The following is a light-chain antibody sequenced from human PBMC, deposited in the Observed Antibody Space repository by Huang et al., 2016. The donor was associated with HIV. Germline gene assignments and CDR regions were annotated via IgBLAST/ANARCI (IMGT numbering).Light chain of an antibody. V-gene: IGKV1-33*01. CDR3: QQYDNLPFT. J-gene: IGKJ3*01. Sequence: DIQMTQSPSSLSASVGDRVTITCQASQDITNYLNWYQQKSGKAPKLLIYDASNLETGVPARFNVTASGTDFTFTISSLQPEDIATYYCQQYDNLPFTFGPGTKVDIK. CDR1: QDITNY. CDR2: DAS.